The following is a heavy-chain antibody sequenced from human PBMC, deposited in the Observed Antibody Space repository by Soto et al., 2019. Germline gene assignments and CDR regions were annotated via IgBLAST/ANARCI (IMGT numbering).Heavy chain of an antibody. CDR3: ARGAEIPSGWGAYFDF. Sequence: ASVKVSCKASGYTFTSYYIHWVRQAPGQGLEWMGIINANSGGTSYPQKFQGRVTMTRDTSTSTVYMELGSLRFEDTAGYYCARGAEIPSGWGAYFDFWGRGTLVTVSS. CDR1: GYTFTSYY. J-gene: IGHJ4*02. D-gene: IGHD3-10*01. CDR2: INANSGGT. V-gene: IGHV1-46*01.